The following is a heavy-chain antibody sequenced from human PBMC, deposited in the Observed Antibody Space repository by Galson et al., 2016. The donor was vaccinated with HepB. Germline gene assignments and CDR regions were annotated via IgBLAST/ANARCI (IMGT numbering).Heavy chain of an antibody. CDR1: GFTFSSYW. V-gene: IGHV3-7*01. Sequence: SLRLSCAASGFTFSSYWMAWVRHTPSKGLEWVANIKQDGSEEYYVDSVQGRFSISRDDAKNTLFLQMNSLRVEDTAVYYCVTGGTQSGCGVDCFQWGQGTLVTVSS. CDR2: IKQDGSEE. D-gene: IGHD2-21*02. CDR3: VTGGTQSGCGVDCFQ. J-gene: IGHJ4*02.